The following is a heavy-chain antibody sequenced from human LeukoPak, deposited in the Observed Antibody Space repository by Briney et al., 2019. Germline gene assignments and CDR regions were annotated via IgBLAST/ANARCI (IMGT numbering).Heavy chain of an antibody. D-gene: IGHD6-19*01. J-gene: IGHJ4*02. V-gene: IGHV3-11*01. CDR2: ISSSGSTI. Sequence: PGGSLRLSCAASGFTFSDYYMSWIRQAPGKGLEWVSYISSSGSTIYYADSVKGRFTISRDNAKNSLYLQMNSLRAEDTAVYYCARDRTYSSGWYPRELYDYWGQGTLVTVSS. CDR3: ARDRTYSSGWYPRELYDY. CDR1: GFTFSDYY.